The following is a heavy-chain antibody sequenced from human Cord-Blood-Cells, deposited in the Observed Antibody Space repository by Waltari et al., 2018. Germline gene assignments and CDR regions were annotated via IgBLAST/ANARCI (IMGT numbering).Heavy chain of an antibody. Sequence: QVQLVESGGGVVQPGRSLRLSCAASGFTFSSYAMHWVRQAPGKGLEWVAVISYDGSNKYYADSGKGRFTISRDNSKNTLYLQMNSLRAEDTAVYYCARDPGDFWSGFDYWGQGTLVTVSS. D-gene: IGHD3-3*01. CDR1: GFTFSSYA. CDR2: ISYDGSNK. CDR3: ARDPGDFWSGFDY. J-gene: IGHJ4*02. V-gene: IGHV3-30-3*01.